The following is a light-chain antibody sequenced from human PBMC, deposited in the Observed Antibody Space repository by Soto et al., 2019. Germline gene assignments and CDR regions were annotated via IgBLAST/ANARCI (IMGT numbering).Light chain of an antibody. CDR2: GAS. V-gene: IGKV3-20*01. CDR1: QSISSSY. CDR3: QQYGSSSWT. Sequence: EIVLTQVSGTPSLPPGKRATLSCRASQSISSSYLAWYQQRPGQAPRLLIYGASSRATGIPDRFSGSGSGTEFTLTISRLEPEDFAVYYCQQYGSSSWTFGQGTKVDIK. J-gene: IGKJ1*01.